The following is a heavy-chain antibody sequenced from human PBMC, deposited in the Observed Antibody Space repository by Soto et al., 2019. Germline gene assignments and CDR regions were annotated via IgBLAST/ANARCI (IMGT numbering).Heavy chain of an antibody. V-gene: IGHV4-38-2*01. Sequence: SETLSLTCAVSNFSISSGYYWGWIRQPPGKGLEWIGSIYQRGSTFYNSALKSRVTMSMDTSRNLFSLNLRSVTAADTAVYYCSKSGDYGLDAFDLWGQGTMVTVS. CDR3: SKSGDYGLDAFDL. D-gene: IGHD4-17*01. CDR1: NFSISSGYY. CDR2: IYQRGST. J-gene: IGHJ3*01.